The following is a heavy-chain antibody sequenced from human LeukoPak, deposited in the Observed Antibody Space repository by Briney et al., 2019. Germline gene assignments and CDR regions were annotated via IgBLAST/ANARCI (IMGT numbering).Heavy chain of an antibody. CDR2: IKQDGSEK. Sequence: GSLRLSCAASGFTFSSYWMSWVRQAPGKGLEWVANIKQDGSEKYYVDSVKGRFTISRDNAKNSLYLQMNSLRAEDTAVYYCAKTAIVGATKVPFDYWGQGTLVTVSS. D-gene: IGHD1-26*01. CDR3: AKTAIVGATKVPFDY. J-gene: IGHJ4*02. V-gene: IGHV3-7*01. CDR1: GFTFSSYW.